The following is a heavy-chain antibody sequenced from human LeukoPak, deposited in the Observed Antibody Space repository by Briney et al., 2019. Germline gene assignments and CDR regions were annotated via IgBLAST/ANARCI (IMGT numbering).Heavy chain of an antibody. CDR2: ISGISGTT. Sequence: PGGSLRLSCAASGFTFSTYDMSWVRQTPGKGLEWVSGISGISGTTYYADSVKGRFTISRDNSKNTLDLQMHRLRAEDTAIYFCAKGGSFSFDIWGQGTKVTVSS. J-gene: IGHJ3*02. CDR3: AKGGSFSFDI. D-gene: IGHD5-12*01. CDR1: GFTFSTYD. V-gene: IGHV3-23*01.